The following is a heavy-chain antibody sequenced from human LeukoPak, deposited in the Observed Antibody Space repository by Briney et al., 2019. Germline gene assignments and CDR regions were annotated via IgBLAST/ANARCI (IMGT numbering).Heavy chain of an antibody. J-gene: IGHJ4*02. CDR2: IGTAGDP. CDR1: GFTFSSYD. V-gene: IGHV3-13*05. Sequence: GGSLRLSCAASGFTFSSYDMHWVRQATGKGLEWVSAIGTAGDPYYPGSVKGRFTISRENAKNSLYLQMNSLRAGDTAVYYCAGVGLYCSGGSCYSVFDYWGQGTLVTVSS. CDR3: AGVGLYCSGGSCYSVFDY. D-gene: IGHD2-15*01.